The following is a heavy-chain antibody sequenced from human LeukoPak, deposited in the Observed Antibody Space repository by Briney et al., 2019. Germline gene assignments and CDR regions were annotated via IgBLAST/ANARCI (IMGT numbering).Heavy chain of an antibody. V-gene: IGHV3-74*01. CDR1: GFTFSTYW. D-gene: IGHD2-21*02. J-gene: IGHJ4*02. CDR3: ARGDYVVTGIDY. CDR2: LNSDESDT. Sequence: GGSLRLSCAASGFTFSTYWMTWVRHRQAPGKGLVWISRLNSDESDTRYADSVKGRFTVSRDNAKNTLYLQMNSLRAEDTAVYYCARGDYVVTGIDYWGQGTLVTVSS.